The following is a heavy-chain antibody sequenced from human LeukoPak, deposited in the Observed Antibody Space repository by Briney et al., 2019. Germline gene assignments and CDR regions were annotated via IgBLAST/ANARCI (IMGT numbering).Heavy chain of an antibody. Sequence: SETLSLTCTVSGGSIRSDDYYWSWIRQPPGKGLEWIGYIFYTGNTLYNPSLQSRVTFSVDTSKNQFSLKLSSVTAADTAVYFCATVVVVAATNYYYYATDVWGQGTTVTVSS. D-gene: IGHD2-15*01. CDR3: ATVVVVAATNYYYYATDV. CDR2: IFYTGNT. J-gene: IGHJ6*02. CDR1: GGSIRSDDYY. V-gene: IGHV4-30-4*01.